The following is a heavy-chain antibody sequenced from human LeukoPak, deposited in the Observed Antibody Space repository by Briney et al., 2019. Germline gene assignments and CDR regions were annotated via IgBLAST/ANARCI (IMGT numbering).Heavy chain of an antibody. D-gene: IGHD6-13*01. Sequence: SETLSLTCAVYGGSFSGYYWSWIRQPPGKGLEWIGEINHSGSTNYNPSLKSRVTISVDTSKNQFSLKLSSVTAADTAVYYCARGSRYSRHWAQGTLVTVSS. J-gene: IGHJ4*02. CDR2: INHSGST. CDR3: ARGSRYSRH. V-gene: IGHV4-34*01. CDR1: GGSFSGYY.